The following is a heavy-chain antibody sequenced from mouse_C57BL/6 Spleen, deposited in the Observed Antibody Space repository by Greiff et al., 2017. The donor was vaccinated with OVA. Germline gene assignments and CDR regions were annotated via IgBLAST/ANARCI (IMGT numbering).Heavy chain of an antibody. D-gene: IGHD2-2*01. CDR3: ASSYGYGFAY. CDR2: IDPSDSYT. CDR1: GYTFTSYW. J-gene: IGHJ3*01. Sequence: QVQLQQPGAELVKPGASVKLSCKASGYTFTSYWMQWVKQRPGQGLEWIGEIDPSDSYTNYNQKFKGKATLTVDTSSSTAYMQLSSLTSEDSAVYYCASSYGYGFAYWGQGTLVTVSA. V-gene: IGHV1-50*01.